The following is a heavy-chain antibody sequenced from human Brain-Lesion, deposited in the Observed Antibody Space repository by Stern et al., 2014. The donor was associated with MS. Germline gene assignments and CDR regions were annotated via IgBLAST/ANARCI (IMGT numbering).Heavy chain of an antibody. CDR1: GYTFTGYY. CDR2: VSPKSGGT. D-gene: IGHD3-22*01. Sequence: VQLEESGAEVKKPGASVKVSCKASGYTFTGYYMHWVRQAPGQGLEWMGWVSPKSGGTNYAQKFQGWVTMTRDTSINTAYMELSRLRSDDTAVYYCATYYYDSTGYTDFWGQGTLVTVSS. CDR3: ATYYYDSTGYTDF. J-gene: IGHJ4*02. V-gene: IGHV1-2*04.